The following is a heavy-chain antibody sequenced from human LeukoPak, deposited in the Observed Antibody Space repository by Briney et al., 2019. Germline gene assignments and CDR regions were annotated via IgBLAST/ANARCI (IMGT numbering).Heavy chain of an antibody. CDR1: GGSVSSSGDY. Sequence: SETLSLTCVVSGGSVSSSGDYWDWIRQPPGKGLEWIGSIYHSGRTYYNPPLQSRVTISVDTSKNQFSLRLSAVTAADTATYYCATIKRGSIFGYFDFWGQGILVTVSS. V-gene: IGHV4-39*07. J-gene: IGHJ4*02. CDR3: ATIKRGSIFGYFDF. D-gene: IGHD5-18*01. CDR2: IYHSGRT.